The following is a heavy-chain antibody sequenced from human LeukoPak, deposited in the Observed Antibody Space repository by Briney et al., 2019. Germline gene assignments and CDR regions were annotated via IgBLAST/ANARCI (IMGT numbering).Heavy chain of an antibody. D-gene: IGHD1-26*01. CDR1: GYSFTSYW. CDR3: ARLDSGSDGWDNWFDP. J-gene: IGHJ5*02. V-gene: IGHV5-51*01. CDR2: IYPGDSDT. Sequence: GESLKISCKGSGYSFTSYWIGWVRQMPGKGLEWMGIIYPGDSDTRYSPSFQGQVTISADKSISTAYLQWSSLKASDTAMYYCARLDSGSDGWDNWFDPWGQGTLVTVSS.